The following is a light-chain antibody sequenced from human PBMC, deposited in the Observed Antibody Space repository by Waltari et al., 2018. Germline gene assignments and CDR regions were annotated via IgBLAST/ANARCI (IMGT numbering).Light chain of an antibody. Sequence: QLLLTQSPSASASLGASFKLTCTLSSGHRSYAIAWYQQQPEKGPRYLMKLKSDGSHKKGDGIPDRFSGSSSGAERYLTISSLQAEDEADDYCQTWGTGIVIFGGGTKLTVL. V-gene: IGLV4-69*01. CDR2: LKSDGSH. CDR3: QTWGTGIVI. CDR1: SGHRSYA. J-gene: IGLJ2*01.